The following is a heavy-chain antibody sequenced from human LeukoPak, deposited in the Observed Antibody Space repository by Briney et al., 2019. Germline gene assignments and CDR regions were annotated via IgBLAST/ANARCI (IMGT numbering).Heavy chain of an antibody. Sequence: PGGSLRLSCAASGFTFSSYWMHWVRQAPGKGLVWVSLIRTDGTITTYADSVKGRFSISRDNAKNTLYLQVNSLRAEDTAVYYCAREGPSKYCSSTSCYAGYDYWGQGTLVTVSS. CDR1: GFTFSSYW. CDR2: IRTDGTIT. V-gene: IGHV3-74*03. J-gene: IGHJ4*02. CDR3: AREGPSKYCSSTSCYAGYDY. D-gene: IGHD2-2*01.